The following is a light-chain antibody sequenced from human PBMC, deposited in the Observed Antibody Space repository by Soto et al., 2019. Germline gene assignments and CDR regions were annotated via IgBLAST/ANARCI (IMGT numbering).Light chain of an antibody. V-gene: IGKV1-9*01. CDR1: QGISSY. CDR3: QHLNSHFT. J-gene: IGKJ3*01. CDR2: AAS. Sequence: DIQLTQSPSFLSASVGDRVTITCRASQGISSYLAWYQQKPGKAPKLLIYAASTLQSGVPSRFSGSGSGTEFTLTISSLQPEDFATYYCQHLNSHFTFGPGTKVDIK.